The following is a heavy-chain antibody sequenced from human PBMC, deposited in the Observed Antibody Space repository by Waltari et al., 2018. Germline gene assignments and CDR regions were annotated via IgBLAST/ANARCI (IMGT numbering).Heavy chain of an antibody. J-gene: IGHJ4*02. D-gene: IGHD6-19*01. CDR2: INHSGGT. CDR3: ARGPRIAVAGASFDY. CDR1: DGSFSAYY. V-gene: IGHV4-34*01. Sequence: QVQLQQWGAGLLKPSETLSLTCAVSDGSFSAYYWSWLRQPPGKGLEWIGEINHSGGTNYNPSRKSRVTISVDTSKKQFSLRLNSVTAADTAVYYCARGPRIAVAGASFDYWGQGTQVTVSS.